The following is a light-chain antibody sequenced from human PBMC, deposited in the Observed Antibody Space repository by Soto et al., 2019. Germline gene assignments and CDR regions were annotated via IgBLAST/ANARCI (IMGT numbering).Light chain of an antibody. J-gene: IGLJ3*02. V-gene: IGLV1-40*01. CDR2: GNS. CDR3: QSYDNSLSGFWV. CDR1: SSNIGAGYD. Sequence: QSVLTQPPSVSGAPGQRVTISCTGSSSNIGAGYDVLWYQQLPGTAPKLLIYGNSNRPSGVPDRFSGSKSGTSASLAITGLQAEDEADYYCQSYDNSLSGFWVFGGGTKLTVL.